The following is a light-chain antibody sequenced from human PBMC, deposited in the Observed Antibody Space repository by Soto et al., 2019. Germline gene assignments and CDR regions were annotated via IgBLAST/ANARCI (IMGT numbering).Light chain of an antibody. CDR1: QSIGSSF. J-gene: IGKJ3*01. Sequence: EIVLTQSPGTLSLSPGERATLSCRASQSIGSSFLAWYQQRPGRAPGLLIFGASYRATGIPDRFSGSGSGTDFTLTISRLEPEDFAVYYCQHYGNSPPEYTFGPGTNVD. V-gene: IGKV3-20*01. CDR2: GAS. CDR3: QHYGNSPPEYT.